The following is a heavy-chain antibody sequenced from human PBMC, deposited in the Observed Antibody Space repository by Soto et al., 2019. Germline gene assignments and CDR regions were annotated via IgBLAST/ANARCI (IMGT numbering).Heavy chain of an antibody. CDR3: ARYVGEI. CDR2: INQDGSEK. J-gene: IGHJ3*02. CDR1: GFTFSNYY. D-gene: IGHD2-15*01. V-gene: IGHV3-7*05. Sequence: EAQLVESGGALVQPGGSLRLSCAASGFTFSNYYMTWVRQAPGKGLQWVASINQDGSEKYSVDSVKGRFTISRDNGKNSVYLQMNSLRVEDTAVYYCARYVGEIWRHGTKVTVSS.